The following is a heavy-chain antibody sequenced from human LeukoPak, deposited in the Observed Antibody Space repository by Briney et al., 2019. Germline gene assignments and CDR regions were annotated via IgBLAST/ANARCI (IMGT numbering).Heavy chain of an antibody. D-gene: IGHD5-24*01. J-gene: IGHJ4*02. Sequence: NPSQTLSLTCAVSGGSISSGGYSWSWIRQPPGKGLAWTGYIYHSGSTYYNPSLKSRVTISVDRSKNQFSLKLSSVTAADTAVYYCARGGYNRYYFDYWGQGTLVTVSS. V-gene: IGHV4-30-2*01. CDR1: GGSISSGGYS. CDR2: IYHSGST. CDR3: ARGGYNRYYFDY.